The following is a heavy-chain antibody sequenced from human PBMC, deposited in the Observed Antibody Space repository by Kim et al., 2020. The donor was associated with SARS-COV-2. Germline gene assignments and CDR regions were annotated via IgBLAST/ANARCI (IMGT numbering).Heavy chain of an antibody. Sequence: GGSLRLSCAASGFTFSSYAMSWVRQAPGKGLEWVSAISGNGGSTYYADSVKGRFTISRDNSKNTLYLQMNSLRAEDTAVYYCAKSQYCSSTSCYGYYGMDVWGQGTTVTVSS. J-gene: IGHJ6*02. CDR1: GFTFSSYA. D-gene: IGHD2-2*01. CDR2: ISGNGGST. CDR3: AKSQYCSSTSCYGYYGMDV. V-gene: IGHV3-23*01.